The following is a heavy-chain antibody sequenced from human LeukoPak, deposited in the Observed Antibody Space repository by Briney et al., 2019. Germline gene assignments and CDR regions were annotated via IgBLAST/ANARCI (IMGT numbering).Heavy chain of an antibody. Sequence: PGGSLRLSCAASGFHFSDYYMSWIRQAPGKGLGLVSYISSRGSNIHYSVSEEARFTICRHNDKTALYLQENCLRAEHSAVFYCAELRITMIGGVWGKGTTVTISS. J-gene: IGHJ6*04. CDR1: GFHFSDYY. D-gene: IGHD3-10*02. CDR2: ISSRGSNI. CDR3: AELRITMIGGV. V-gene: IGHV3-11*04.